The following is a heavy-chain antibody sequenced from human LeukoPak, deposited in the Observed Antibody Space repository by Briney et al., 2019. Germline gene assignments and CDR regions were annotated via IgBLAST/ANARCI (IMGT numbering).Heavy chain of an antibody. CDR2: LNSDGSST. J-gene: IGHJ1*01. V-gene: IGHV3-74*01. D-gene: IGHD4-17*01. CDR1: GFTFSSYW. Sequence: PGGSLRLSCAASGFTFSSYWMHWVRQAPGKGPVWVSRLNSDGSSTSYADSVKGRFPISRDNAKNTLYLQKNSLRAEDTAVYYCASPGPVTTDPRDFQHWGQGTLVTVCS. CDR3: ASPGPVTTDPRDFQH.